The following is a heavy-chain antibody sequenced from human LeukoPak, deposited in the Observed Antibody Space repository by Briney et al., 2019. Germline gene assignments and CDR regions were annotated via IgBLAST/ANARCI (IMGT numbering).Heavy chain of an antibody. Sequence: GGSLRLSCAASGFTFSSFWMSWVRQAPGKGLEWVANIKQDGSDKHYVDSVKGRFTISRDNAKNSLFLQMNSLRVGDTAVYYCVRDGSDRLAIYGMDVWGQGTTVTVSS. V-gene: IGHV3-7*01. CDR1: GFTFSSFW. D-gene: IGHD6-19*01. J-gene: IGHJ6*02. CDR2: IKQDGSDK. CDR3: VRDGSDRLAIYGMDV.